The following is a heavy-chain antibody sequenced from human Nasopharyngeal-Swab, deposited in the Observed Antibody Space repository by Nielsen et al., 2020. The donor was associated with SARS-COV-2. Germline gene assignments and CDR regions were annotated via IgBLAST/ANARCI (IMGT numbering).Heavy chain of an antibody. Sequence: LKISCAVSGGSISSYSWSWIRLPPGKGLEWIGYIYYSGSTNYSPSLKSRVTISVDTSKNQFSLKLNSVTAADTAVYYCARTAGYYYMDVWGKGTTVTVSS. CDR1: GGSISSYS. J-gene: IGHJ6*03. V-gene: IGHV4-59*01. CDR2: IYYSGST. CDR3: ARTAGYYYMDV. D-gene: IGHD6-13*01.